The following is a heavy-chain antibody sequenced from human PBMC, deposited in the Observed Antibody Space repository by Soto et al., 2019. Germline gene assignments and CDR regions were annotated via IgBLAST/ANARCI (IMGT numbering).Heavy chain of an antibody. CDR2: INSDGSST. Sequence: EVQLVESGGGLVQPGGSQRLSCAASGFTFSTYWMHWVRQAPGKGLVWVSRINSDGSSTSYADSVKGRFTIYRDNAKNTLYLQMNSLRAEDTAMYYCSRVRCSGGSCRDAYDIWGQGTMVTVSS. CDR3: SRVRCSGGSCRDAYDI. D-gene: IGHD2-15*01. V-gene: IGHV3-74*01. J-gene: IGHJ3*02. CDR1: GFTFSTYW.